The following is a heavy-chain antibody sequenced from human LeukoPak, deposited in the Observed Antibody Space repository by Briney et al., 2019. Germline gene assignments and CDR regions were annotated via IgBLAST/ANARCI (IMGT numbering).Heavy chain of an antibody. CDR1: GGSFSGYY. V-gene: IGHV4-34*01. Sequence: SETLSLTCAVSGGSFSGYYWSCIRQPPGKGLEWIGEINHSGSTNYNPSLKSRLTISVDTSKNQFSLKLSSVTAADTAVYYCARGGGYSLVYYYYGMDVWGQGTTVTVSS. CDR2: INHSGST. CDR3: ARGGGYSLVYYYYGMDV. D-gene: IGHD5-18*01. J-gene: IGHJ6*02.